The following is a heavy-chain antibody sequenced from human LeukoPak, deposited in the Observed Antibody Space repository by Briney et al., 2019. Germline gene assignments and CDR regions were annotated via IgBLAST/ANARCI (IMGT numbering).Heavy chain of an antibody. CDR2: VNHSGST. CDR1: GGSFSGNY. CDR3: ASDTYYYDSSGPRAFDI. D-gene: IGHD3-22*01. Sequence: SETLSLSCAVYGGSFSGNYWSWIRQPPGKGLEWIGEVNHSGSTNYNPSLKSRVTMSIDTSKNQFSLNLKSVTAVDTAVYYCASDTYYYDSSGPRAFDIWGQGTMVTVSS. V-gene: IGHV4-34*01. J-gene: IGHJ3*02.